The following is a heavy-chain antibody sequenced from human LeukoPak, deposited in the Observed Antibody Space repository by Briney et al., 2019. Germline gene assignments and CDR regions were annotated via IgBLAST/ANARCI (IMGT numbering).Heavy chain of an antibody. V-gene: IGHV3-30-3*01. CDR2: ISYDGSNK. CDR1: GFTFSSYW. Sequence: PGGSLRLSCAASGFTFSSYWMSWVRQAPGKGLEWVAVISYDGSNKYYADSVKGRFTISRDNSKNTLYLQMNSLRAEDTAVYYCARAGGLSSYYYYGMDVWGQGTTVTVSS. CDR3: ARAGGLSSYYYYGMDV. D-gene: IGHD3-16*02. J-gene: IGHJ6*02.